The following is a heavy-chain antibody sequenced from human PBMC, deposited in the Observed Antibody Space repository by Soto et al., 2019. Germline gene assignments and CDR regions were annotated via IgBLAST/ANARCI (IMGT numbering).Heavy chain of an antibody. CDR3: ARDITIFGVVINYYMDV. D-gene: IGHD3-3*01. J-gene: IGHJ6*03. CDR1: GYTFTSYG. V-gene: IGHV1-18*01. Sequence: ASVKVSCKASGYTFTSYGISWVRQAPGQGLGRMGWISAYNGNTNYAQKLQGRVTMTTDTSTSTAYMELRSLRSDDTAVYYCARDITIFGVVINYYMDVWGKGTTVTVSS. CDR2: ISAYNGNT.